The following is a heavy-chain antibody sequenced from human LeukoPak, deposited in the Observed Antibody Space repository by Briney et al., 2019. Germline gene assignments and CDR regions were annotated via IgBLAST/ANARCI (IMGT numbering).Heavy chain of an antibody. J-gene: IGHJ4*02. Sequence: GGSLRLSCAASGFTFSSYGMSWVRQAPGKGLEWVAAISGSGGSTYYADSVKGRFTISRDNSKNTLYLQMNSLRAEDTAVYYCAKDGITMVRGEFDYWGQGPLVTVSS. V-gene: IGHV3-23*01. CDR2: ISGSGGST. CDR1: GFTFSSYG. D-gene: IGHD3-10*01. CDR3: AKDGITMVRGEFDY.